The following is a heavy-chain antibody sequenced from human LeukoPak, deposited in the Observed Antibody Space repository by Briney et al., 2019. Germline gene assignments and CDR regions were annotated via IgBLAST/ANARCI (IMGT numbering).Heavy chain of an antibody. CDR2: ISYDGSNK. CDR3: ARDPVTAIGYFDY. J-gene: IGHJ4*02. CDR1: GFTFISYA. Sequence: GRSLRLSCAASGFTFISYAMHWVRQAPGKGLEWVAVISYDGSNKYYADSVKGRFTISRDNSKNTLYLQMNSLRAEDTAVYYCARDPVTAIGYFDYWGQGTLVTVSS. V-gene: IGHV3-30*04. D-gene: IGHD2-21*02.